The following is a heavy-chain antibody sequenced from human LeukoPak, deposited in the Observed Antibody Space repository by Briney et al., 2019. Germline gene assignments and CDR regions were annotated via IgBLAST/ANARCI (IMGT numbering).Heavy chain of an antibody. CDR3: AKYSHDSSGSYDY. CDR2: ISGSDVST. J-gene: IGHJ4*02. V-gene: IGHV3-23*01. D-gene: IGHD3-22*01. CDR1: GFTFSSYG. Sequence: PGGSLRLSCAASGFTFSSYGMSWVRQAPGKGLEWVSAISGSDVSTYYADSMKGRFTISRDNSKNTLYLQMNSLRAEDTAVYYCAKYSHDSSGSYDYWGQGTLVTVSS.